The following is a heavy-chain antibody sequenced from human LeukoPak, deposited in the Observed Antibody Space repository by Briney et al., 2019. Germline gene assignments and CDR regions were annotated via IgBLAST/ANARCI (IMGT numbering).Heavy chain of an antibody. D-gene: IGHD3-10*01. CDR3: AKNAKARGFGEVARYYGMDV. CDR1: GVSFSDFG. V-gene: IGHV3-30*18. CDR2: ISHDGSED. Sequence: GGSLTLSCAASGVSFSDFGMHWVRQAPGKGLDGVAVISHDGSEDYYGHSVKGRFTISRDNSMDTLYLQMDSLRAEDTAVYDCAKNAKARGFGEVARYYGMDVWGQGTTVTVSS. J-gene: IGHJ6*02.